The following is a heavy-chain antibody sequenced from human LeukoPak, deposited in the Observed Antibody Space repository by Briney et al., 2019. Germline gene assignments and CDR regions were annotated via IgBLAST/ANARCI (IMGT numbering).Heavy chain of an antibody. CDR2: INPHRGGT. D-gene: IGHD2-15*01. V-gene: IGHV1-2*02. CDR1: GYTFTSYD. CDR3: ARGLGYCSGGRCY. Sequence: GASVKVSCKASGYTFTSYDINWGRQATGQRVECIGWINPHRGGTNYAQKFQGRVTMTRDTSISTAYMELSRLRSDDTAVYYCARGLGYCSGGRCYWGQGTLVTVSS. J-gene: IGHJ4*02.